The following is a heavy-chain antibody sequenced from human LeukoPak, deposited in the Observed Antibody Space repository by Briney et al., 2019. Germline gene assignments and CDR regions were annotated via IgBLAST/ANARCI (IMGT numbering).Heavy chain of an antibody. CDR3: ARLGAGPTYYDFWSGYSSFYFDY. CDR2: IHYSGNT. Sequence: SETLSLTCTASGGSTSSSNYYWGWIRQPPGKGLEWIVGIHYSGNTYYNPSLKSRVTISVDTSKNQFSLKLSSVTAADTAVYYCARLGAGPTYYDFWSGYSSFYFDYWGQGTLVTVSS. D-gene: IGHD3-3*01. J-gene: IGHJ4*02. V-gene: IGHV4-39*01. CDR1: GGSTSSSNYY.